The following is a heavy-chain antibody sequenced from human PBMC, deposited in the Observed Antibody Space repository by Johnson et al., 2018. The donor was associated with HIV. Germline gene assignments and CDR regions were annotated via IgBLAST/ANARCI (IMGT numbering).Heavy chain of an antibody. CDR1: GFTFNSYG. CDR2: ISYDGSNK. J-gene: IGHJ3*02. Sequence: QVQLVESGGRVVQPGRSLRLSCAASGFTFNSYGMHWVRQAPGKGLEWVAFISYDGSNKHYAHSVKGRYSISRDNTKDTLFLQMNSLRVEDTAVYYCARERLVGYSSAAGAFDIWGQGTMVTVSS. CDR3: ARERLVGYSSAAGAFDI. V-gene: IGHV3-30*03. D-gene: IGHD6-25*01.